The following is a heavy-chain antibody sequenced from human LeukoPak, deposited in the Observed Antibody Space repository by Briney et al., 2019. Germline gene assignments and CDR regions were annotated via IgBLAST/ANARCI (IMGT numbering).Heavy chain of an antibody. J-gene: IGHJ6*02. D-gene: IGHD3-10*01. CDR1: GGSISSSSYY. V-gene: IGHV4-39*01. CDR2: IYYSGST. CDR3: ARLSYYGSGSYVGYYYYYGMDV. Sequence: SETLSLTCTVSGGSISSSSYYWGWIRQPPGKGLEWIGSIYYSGSTYYNPSLKSRVTISVDTSKNQFSLKLSSVTAADTAVYYCARLSYYGSGSYVGYYYYYGMDVWGQGTTVTVSS.